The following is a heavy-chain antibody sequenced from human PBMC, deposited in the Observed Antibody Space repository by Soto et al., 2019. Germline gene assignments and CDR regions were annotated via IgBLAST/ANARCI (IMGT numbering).Heavy chain of an antibody. V-gene: IGHV4-39*01. CDR1: GGSISSSSYY. CDR2: IYYSGST. Sequence: SETLSLTCTVSGGSISSSSYYWGWIRQPPGKGLEWIGSIYYSGSTYYNPSLKSRVTISVDTSKNQFSLKLSSVTAADTAVYYRPRHSIALPASGWFDPWGQGNLVTVS. J-gene: IGHJ5*02. D-gene: IGHD3-10*01. CDR3: PRHSIALPASGWFDP.